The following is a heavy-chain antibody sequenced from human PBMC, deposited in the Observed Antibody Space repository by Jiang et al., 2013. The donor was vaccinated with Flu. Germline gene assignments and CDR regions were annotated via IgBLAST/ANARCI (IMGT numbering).Heavy chain of an antibody. CDR2: INPNSGGT. V-gene: IGHV1-2*04. J-gene: IGHJ4*02. CDR1: GYTFTGYY. D-gene: IGHD1-14*01. Sequence: QLVESGAEVKKPGASVKVSCKASGYTFTGYYMHWVRQAPGQGLEWMGWINPNSGGTNYAQKFQGWVTMTRDTSISTAYMELSRLRSDDTAVYYCARETGGNNFTHFDYWGQGTLVTVSS. CDR3: ARETGGNNFTHFDY.